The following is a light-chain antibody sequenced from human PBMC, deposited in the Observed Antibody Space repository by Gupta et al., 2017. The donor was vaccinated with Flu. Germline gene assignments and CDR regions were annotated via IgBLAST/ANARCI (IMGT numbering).Light chain of an antibody. J-gene: IGLJ1*01. CDR1: SSNIGAGYE. CDR2: AHS. Sequence: QSVLTQPPSVAGAPGQVVTIPCTGSSSNIGAGYEVHWYQQLPGTAPKLLIYAHSDRPSGVPDRFSGSKSGSSASLAITGLQAEDEADYYCQSYDSSRSGYVFGTGTKVTVL. CDR3: QSYDSSRSGYV. V-gene: IGLV1-40*01.